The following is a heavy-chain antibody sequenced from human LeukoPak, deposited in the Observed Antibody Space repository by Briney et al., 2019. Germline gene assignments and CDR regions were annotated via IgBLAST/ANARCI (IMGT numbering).Heavy chain of an antibody. Sequence: GGSLRLSCAASGFTLSSYSMNWVRQAPGKGLEWVAYTRSGSSTIHYADSVKGRFTISRDNAKNSLYLQMNSLRAEDTAAYYCARDPHALDYWGQGALVTVSS. CDR1: GFTLSSYS. CDR3: ARDPHALDY. CDR2: TRSGSSTI. J-gene: IGHJ4*02. V-gene: IGHV3-48*01.